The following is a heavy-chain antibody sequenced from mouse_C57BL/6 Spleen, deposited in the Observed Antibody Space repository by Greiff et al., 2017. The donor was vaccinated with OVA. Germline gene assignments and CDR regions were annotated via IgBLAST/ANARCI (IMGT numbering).Heavy chain of an antibody. CDR2: ISSGSSTI. D-gene: IGHD2-3*01. CDR1: GFTFSDYG. CDR3: ARNDGYYPWFAY. Sequence: EVQRVESGGGLVKPGGSLKLSCAASGFTFSDYGMHWVRQAPEKGLEWVAYISSGSSTIYYADTVKGRFTISRDNAKNTLFLQMTSLRSEDTAMYYCARNDGYYPWFAYWGQGTLVTVSA. J-gene: IGHJ3*01. V-gene: IGHV5-17*01.